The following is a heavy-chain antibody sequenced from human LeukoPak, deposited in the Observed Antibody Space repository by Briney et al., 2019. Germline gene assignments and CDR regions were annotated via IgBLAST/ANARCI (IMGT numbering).Heavy chain of an antibody. D-gene: IGHD3-9*01. CDR2: ISSSSSTI. J-gene: IGHJ4*02. CDR3: ARHSYDILTGYPFDY. V-gene: IGHV3-48*01. Sequence: PGGSLRLSCAASGFTFSTYSMNWVRQAPGKGLEWVSYISSSSSTIDYADSVKGRFTISRDNSKNTLYLQMNSLRAEDTAVYYCARHSYDILTGYPFDYWGQGTLVTVSS. CDR1: GFTFSTYS.